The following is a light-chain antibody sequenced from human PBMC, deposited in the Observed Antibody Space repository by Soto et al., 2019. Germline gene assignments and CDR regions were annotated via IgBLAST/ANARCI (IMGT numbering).Light chain of an antibody. J-gene: IGKJ1*01. Sequence: DVQLIQSPSTLSASIGDRVTITCRVSQPIRDWVAWYQQKPGKAPKLLIYDATSSDSGVPSRFSVSGSETEFNLTISSLQPGDFATYYCQQYDSYSKTFGQGTRVEL. CDR3: QQYDSYSKT. CDR1: QPIRDW. V-gene: IGKV1-5*01. CDR2: DAT.